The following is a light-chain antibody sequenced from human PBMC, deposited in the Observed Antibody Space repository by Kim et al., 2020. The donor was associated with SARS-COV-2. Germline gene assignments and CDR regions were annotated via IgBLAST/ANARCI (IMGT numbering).Light chain of an antibody. CDR2: KVS. CDR3: MQGTQWPYS. J-gene: IGKJ2*03. Sequence: DVVMTQSPLSLPVTLGQSASFYCRSSQSLVDTDGNIYLNWFQQRPGHSPRRLIYKVSNRDSGVPDRFSGGGSGTVFTLKISRVEAADVGVYYCMQGTQWPYSFGQGTKLEI. CDR1: QSLVDTDGNIY. V-gene: IGKV2-30*01.